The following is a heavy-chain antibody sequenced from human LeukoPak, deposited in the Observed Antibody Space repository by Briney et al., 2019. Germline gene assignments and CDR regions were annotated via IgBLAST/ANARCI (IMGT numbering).Heavy chain of an antibody. Sequence: GGSLRLSCAASEFSFSGSDMSWVRQVPGKGLEWVSTMRSNGDLTYYADSVQGRFTISRDNSRNTLHLQMSSLRAEETAVYYCAKKGSSSWQLYFDWWGQGTLVTVSS. CDR2: MRSNGDLT. D-gene: IGHD6-13*01. V-gene: IGHV3-23*01. CDR3: AKKGSSSWQLYFDW. J-gene: IGHJ4*01. CDR1: EFSFSGSD.